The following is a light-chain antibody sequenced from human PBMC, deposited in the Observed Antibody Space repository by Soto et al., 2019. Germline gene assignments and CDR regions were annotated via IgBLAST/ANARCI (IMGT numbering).Light chain of an antibody. J-gene: IGKJ1*01. V-gene: IGKV3-15*01. Sequence: VMTQSPATLSVSPGERAALSCRASQSVSTTLAWYQQKPGQPPRLHTHFAPTRATAVPARFTSGGSGTEFTITISSLQSDDLAVYYCQQYDKWPRTFGQGTKVDIK. CDR2: FAP. CDR1: QSVSTT. CDR3: QQYDKWPRT.